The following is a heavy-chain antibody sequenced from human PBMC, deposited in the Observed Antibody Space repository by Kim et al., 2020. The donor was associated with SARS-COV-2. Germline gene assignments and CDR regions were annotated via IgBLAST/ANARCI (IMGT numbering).Heavy chain of an antibody. CDR3: ARDTVTRGGDWFDP. V-gene: IGHV3-7*03. Sequence: VDSVKGRFTISRDNAKNSLYLQMNSLRAEDTAVYYCARDTVTRGGDWFDPWGQGTLVTVSS. D-gene: IGHD4-17*01. J-gene: IGHJ5*02.